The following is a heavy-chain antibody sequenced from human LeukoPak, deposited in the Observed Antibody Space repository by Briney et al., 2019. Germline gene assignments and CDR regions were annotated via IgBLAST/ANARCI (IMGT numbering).Heavy chain of an antibody. CDR1: GLTFSSYW. D-gene: IGHD1-26*01. CDR3: ERDRGNFDY. CDR2: INSDGSST. V-gene: IGHV3-74*01. Sequence: PGGSLRLSCAASGLTFSSYWMHWVRQAPGKGLVWVSRINSDGSSTSYADSVKGRFTISRDNAKNTLYLQKNSLRPEDTAVYYCERDRGNFDYWGQGTLVTVSS. J-gene: IGHJ4*02.